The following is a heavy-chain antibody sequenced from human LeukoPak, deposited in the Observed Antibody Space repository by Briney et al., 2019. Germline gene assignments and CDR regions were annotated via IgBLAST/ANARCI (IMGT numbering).Heavy chain of an antibody. CDR1: GYNFMSHG. J-gene: IGHJ3*02. D-gene: IGHD3-16*01. V-gene: IGHV1-18*01. CDR2: ISGDSSNT. CDR3: ARATGTWGHDGFDI. Sequence: ASVKVSCKASGYNFMSHGISWVRQPPGQGLEWMGWISGDSSNTNYAQRLQGRVTMTTDTSTTTAYMELRSLRSDDTAVYYCARATGTWGHDGFDIWGQGTMVTVSS.